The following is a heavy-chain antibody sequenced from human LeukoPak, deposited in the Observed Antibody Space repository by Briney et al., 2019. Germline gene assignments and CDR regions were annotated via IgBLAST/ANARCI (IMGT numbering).Heavy chain of an antibody. Sequence: PGGSLRLSCGASGFTFSDYYMDWVRQAPGKGLEWVSYISSSGSTIYYADSVKGRFTISRDNAKNSLYLQMNSLRAEDTAVYYCARDHGVRGVLYGGSMADAFDIWGQGTMVTVSS. CDR3: ARDHGVRGVLYGGSMADAFDI. J-gene: IGHJ3*02. V-gene: IGHV3-11*01. D-gene: IGHD3-10*01. CDR2: ISSSGSTI. CDR1: GFTFSDYY.